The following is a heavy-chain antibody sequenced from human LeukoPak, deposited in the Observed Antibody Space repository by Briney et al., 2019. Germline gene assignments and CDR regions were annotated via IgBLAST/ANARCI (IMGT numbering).Heavy chain of an antibody. Sequence: SETLSLTCTVYGGSISSYYWSWIRQPPGKGLEWIGYIYYSGSTNYNPSLKSRVTISVDTSKNQFSLKLSPVTAADTAVYYCARAEGFGELFSLFDPWGQGTLVTVSS. V-gene: IGHV4-59*01. CDR3: ARAEGFGELFSLFDP. J-gene: IGHJ5*02. D-gene: IGHD3-10*01. CDR2: IYYSGST. CDR1: GGSISSYY.